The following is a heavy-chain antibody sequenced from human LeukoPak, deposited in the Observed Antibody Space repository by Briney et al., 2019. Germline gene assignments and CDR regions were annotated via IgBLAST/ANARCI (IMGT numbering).Heavy chain of an antibody. D-gene: IGHD6-6*01. CDR2: IYTSGST. V-gene: IGHV4-61*02. J-gene: IGHJ6*03. CDR3: ARDWGVGGRPGYMDV. CDR1: GGSISSGSYY. Sequence: SETLSLTCTVPGGSISSGSYYWRWIRQPAGKGLEWIGRIYTSGSTNYNPSLKSRVTISVDTSKNQFSLKLSSVTAADTAVYFCARDWGVGGRPGYMDVWGKGTTVTVSS.